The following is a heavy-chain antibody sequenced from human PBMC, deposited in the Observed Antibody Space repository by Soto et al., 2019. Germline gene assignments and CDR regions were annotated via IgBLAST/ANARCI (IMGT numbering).Heavy chain of an antibody. CDR2: IYQSGST. CDR1: GGSISRGGYS. J-gene: IGHJ5*02. V-gene: IGHV4-30-2*01. CDR3: ARVPDR. D-gene: IGHD2-2*01. Sequence: QLQLQESGSGLVKPSQTLSLTCAVSGGSISRGGYSWSWIRQPPGKGLEWIGYIYQSGSTYYDPSLKSRVTTSVDRSKNQFSLNLSSVTASDTAVYYGARVPDRWGQGTLVTVSS.